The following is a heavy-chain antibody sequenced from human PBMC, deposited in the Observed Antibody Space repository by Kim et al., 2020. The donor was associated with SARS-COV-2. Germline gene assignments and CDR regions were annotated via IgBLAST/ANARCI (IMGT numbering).Heavy chain of an antibody. J-gene: IGHJ3*02. V-gene: IGHV3-23*01. CDR3: AKSYPGSGSYWGAFDI. Sequence: GGSLRLSCAASGFTFSSYAMSWVRQAPGKGLEWVSAISGSGGSTYYADSVKGRFTISRDNSKNTLYLQMNSLRAEDTAVYYCAKSYPGSGSYWGAFDIWGQGTMVTVSS. CDR1: GFTFSSYA. D-gene: IGHD3-10*01. CDR2: ISGSGGST.